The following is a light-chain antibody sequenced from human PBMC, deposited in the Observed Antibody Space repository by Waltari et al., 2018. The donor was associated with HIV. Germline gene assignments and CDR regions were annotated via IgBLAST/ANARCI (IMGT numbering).Light chain of an antibody. V-gene: IGLV2-8*01. J-gene: IGLJ2*01. CDR1: SSDVGGFDY. Sequence: QSALTQPPSASGSPGQSVTVSCTGTSSDVGGFDYVSWYPHQPPKAPKLILYEVDRRPSGVPDRFSGSKSGNTASLTVSGLQPEDEGDYYCSSYKDANDVVFGGGTKLTVL. CDR3: SSYKDANDVV. CDR2: EVD.